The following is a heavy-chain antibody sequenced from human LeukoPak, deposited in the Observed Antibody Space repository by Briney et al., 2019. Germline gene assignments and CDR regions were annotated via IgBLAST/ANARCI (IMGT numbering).Heavy chain of an antibody. Sequence: GRSLRLSCAASGFPFSSYGMHWVRQAPGKGLEWVAVIWYDASNRYYADSVKGRFTISRDNSKNTLYLQMNSLRAEDTAVYFCARDLAAAATWFDPWGQGTLVTVSS. J-gene: IGHJ5*02. CDR2: IWYDASNR. CDR1: GFPFSSYG. V-gene: IGHV3-33*08. CDR3: ARDLAAAATWFDP. D-gene: IGHD6-13*01.